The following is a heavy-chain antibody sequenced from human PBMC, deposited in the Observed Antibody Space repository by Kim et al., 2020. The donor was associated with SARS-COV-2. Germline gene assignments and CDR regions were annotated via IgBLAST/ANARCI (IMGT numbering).Heavy chain of an antibody. V-gene: IGHV1-2*06. CDR2: INPNSGGT. CDR1: GYTFTGYY. J-gene: IGHJ6*02. CDR3: ARAEGITIFVVLISDYYYGMDV. D-gene: IGHD3-3*01. Sequence: ASVKVSCKASGYTFTGYYMHWVRQAPGQGLEWMGRINPNSGGTNYAQKFQGRVTMTRDTSISTAYMELSRLRSDDTAVYYCARAEGITIFVVLISDYYYGMDVWGQGTTVTVSS.